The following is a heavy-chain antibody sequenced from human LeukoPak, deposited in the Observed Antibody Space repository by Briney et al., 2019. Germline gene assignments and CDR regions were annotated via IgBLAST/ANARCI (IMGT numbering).Heavy chain of an antibody. CDR3: ARGGINDYGDYVNWFDP. Sequence: GESLKISCKGSGYSFTNYWIGWVRQMPGKGLEWMGIIYPGDSDTRYSPSFQGQVTISADKSISTAYLQWSSLKASDTAMYYCARGGINDYGDYVNWFDPWGQGTLVTVSS. CDR2: IYPGDSDT. D-gene: IGHD4-17*01. V-gene: IGHV5-51*01. J-gene: IGHJ5*02. CDR1: GYSFTNYW.